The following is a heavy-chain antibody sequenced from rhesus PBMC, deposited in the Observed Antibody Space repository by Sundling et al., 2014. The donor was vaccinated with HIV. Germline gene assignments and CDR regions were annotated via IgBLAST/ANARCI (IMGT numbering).Heavy chain of an antibody. CDR1: GFAFDAYA. CDR2: ISWSGDST. D-gene: IGHD6-31*01. V-gene: IGHV3-201*01. Sequence: EVQLVESGGGVIQPGESLSLSCAASGFAFDAYAMHWVRQAPGKGLEWVSGISWSGDSTGYADSVKGRFTISRDNAKNSLYLQMNRLRAEDTALYYCARDPYSSGWYDYYGLDSWGQGVVVTVSS. J-gene: IGHJ6*01. CDR3: ARDPYSSGWYDYYGLDS.